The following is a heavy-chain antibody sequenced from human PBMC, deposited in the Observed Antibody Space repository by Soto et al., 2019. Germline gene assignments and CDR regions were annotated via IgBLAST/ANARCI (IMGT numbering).Heavy chain of an antibody. CDR2: ISTYNGNT. CDR1: GYTFITYG. V-gene: IGHV1-18*01. J-gene: IGHJ4*02. Sequence: QVQLVQSGAEVNKPGASVKVSCKASGYTFITYGVSWVRQAPGQGLDWLGWISTYNGNTRYAERHQGRVPMTTDTTTNTAYMELRNLRSADTAVYYCARGPTDYNDNSDNYFLDYWGQGTLVTVSS. CDR3: ARGPTDYNDNSDNYFLDY. D-gene: IGHD3-22*01.